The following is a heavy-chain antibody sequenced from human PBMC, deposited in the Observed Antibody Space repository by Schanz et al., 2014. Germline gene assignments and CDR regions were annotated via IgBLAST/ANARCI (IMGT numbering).Heavy chain of an antibody. J-gene: IGHJ5*02. CDR1: GFTFTNYA. CDR2: ISDSGDTA. Sequence: DVQLLESGGGLVQPGGSLRLSCAASGFTFTNYAMSWVRQAPGKGLEWVSLISDSGDTAYYADSVKGRFTISRDNFKGALYLQMSSLKTEDTAVYYCTRQGDYLGSGTLVNWFDPWGQGTLVTVSS. D-gene: IGHD3-10*01. CDR3: TRQGDYLGSGTLVNWFDP. V-gene: IGHV3-23*01.